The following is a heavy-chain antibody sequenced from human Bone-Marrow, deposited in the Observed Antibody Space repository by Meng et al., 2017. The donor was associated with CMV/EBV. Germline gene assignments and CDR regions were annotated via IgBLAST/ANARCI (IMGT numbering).Heavy chain of an antibody. CDR2: IIPYLDEP. CDR3: AGRGPYGRALDV. Sequence: SVKVSCKASGGTSNTYTFNWVRQAPGRGLEWMGGIIPYLDEPNYAQTFQGRVTITPDRSTAAYMELSSLRSEDTAVYFCAGRGPYGRALDVWGQGTLVTVSS. D-gene: IGHD3-10*01. CDR1: GGTSNTYT. V-gene: IGHV1-69*10. J-gene: IGHJ3*01.